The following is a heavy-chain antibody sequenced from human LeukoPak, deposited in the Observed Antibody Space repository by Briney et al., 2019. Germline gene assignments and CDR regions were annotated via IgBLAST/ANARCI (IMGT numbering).Heavy chain of an antibody. CDR1: GFTFSNAW. V-gene: IGHV3-15*01. J-gene: IGHJ6*02. Sequence: PGGSLRLSCAASGFTFSNAWMRWVRQAPAKGREWVGRIKSKTDGGTTDYAAPVKGRFTISRDDSKTTLYLQMNSLKTEDTAVYYCTTADKYSGYENYYYGMDVWGQGTTVTVSS. CDR2: IKSKTDGGTT. CDR3: TTADKYSGYENYYYGMDV. D-gene: IGHD5-12*01.